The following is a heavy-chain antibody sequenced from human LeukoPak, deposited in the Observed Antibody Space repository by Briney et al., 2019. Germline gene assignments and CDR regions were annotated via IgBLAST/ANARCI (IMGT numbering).Heavy chain of an antibody. Sequence: GESLKISFKGSGYSFSNYWIGWVRQMPGKGLGWMGIINPGDSDTRYSPSFQGQVTISADKSINTAYLQWSSLKASDTAMYYCARRHGDYYFDYWGQGTLVTVSS. D-gene: IGHD4-17*01. CDR3: ARRHGDYYFDY. CDR1: GYSFSNYW. J-gene: IGHJ4*02. V-gene: IGHV5-51*01. CDR2: INPGDSDT.